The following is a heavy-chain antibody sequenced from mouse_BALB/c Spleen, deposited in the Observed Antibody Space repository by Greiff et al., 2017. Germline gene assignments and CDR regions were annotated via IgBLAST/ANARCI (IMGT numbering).Heavy chain of an antibody. J-gene: IGHJ4*01. D-gene: IGHD1-2*01. CDR1: GFNIKDYY. CDR2: IDPENGNT. Sequence: EVQGVESGAELVRPGALVKLSCKASGFNIKDYYMHWVKQRPEQGLEWIGWIDPENGNTIYDPKFQGKASITADTSSNTAYLQLSSLTSEDTAVYYCARGTTATLYAMDYWGQGTSVTVSS. CDR3: ARGTTATLYAMDY. V-gene: IGHV14-1*02.